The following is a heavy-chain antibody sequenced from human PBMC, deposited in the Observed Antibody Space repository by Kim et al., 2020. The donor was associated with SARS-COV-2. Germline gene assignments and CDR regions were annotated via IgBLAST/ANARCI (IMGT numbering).Heavy chain of an antibody. J-gene: IGHJ3*01. V-gene: IGHV3-7*01. Sequence: GGSLRLSCAASGFTFSNYWMTWVRQAPAKGLEWVANIKGDGSVKHCVDSMEGRFTISRDNAKNLLYLQMNSLRADDSAVYYCARDFTHYYDSSGYDRSNYYYDAFDVWGQRTMVTVSS. CDR3: ARDFTHYYDSSGYDRSNYYYDAFDV. CDR2: IKGDGSVK. D-gene: IGHD3-22*01. CDR1: GFTFSNYW.